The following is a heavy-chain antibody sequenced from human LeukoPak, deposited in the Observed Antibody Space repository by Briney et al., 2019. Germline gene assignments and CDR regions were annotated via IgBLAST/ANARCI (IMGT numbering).Heavy chain of an antibody. J-gene: IGHJ4*02. CDR3: ARRATMLAGGYFDY. CDR1: GGSFSGYY. Sequence: PSETLSLTCAVYGGSFSGYYWSWIRQPPGKGLEWIGEINHSGSTNYNPSLKSRVTISVDTSKNQFSLKLSSVTAADTALYYCARRATMLAGGYFDYWGQGTLVSVSS. CDR2: INHSGST. V-gene: IGHV4-34*01. D-gene: IGHD5-12*01.